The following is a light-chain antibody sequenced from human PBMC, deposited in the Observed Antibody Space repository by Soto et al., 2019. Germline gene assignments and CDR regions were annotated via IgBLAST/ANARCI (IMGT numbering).Light chain of an antibody. J-gene: IGLJ1*01. CDR3: SSYTSTGTLYV. CDR2: EIS. Sequence: ALTQPASVSGSPGQSITISCTGTSSDFAVYNYVSWYQQHPGEAPKLMIYEISKRPSGVSNRFSGSKSGNTASLTISGLQAEDEANYYCSSYTSTGTLYVFGTGTKVTVL. V-gene: IGLV2-14*01. CDR1: SSDFAVYNY.